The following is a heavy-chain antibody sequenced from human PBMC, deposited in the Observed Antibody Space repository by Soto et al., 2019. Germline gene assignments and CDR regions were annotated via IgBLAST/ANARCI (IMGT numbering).Heavy chain of an antibody. V-gene: IGHV5-10-1*01. Sequence: GGSLKISCKGSGYSFTSYWISWVRQMPGKGLEWTGRIDPSDSYTNYSPSFQGHVTISADKSISTADLQWSSLKASDTAMYYCASTYYYDSSGYFRAFDIWGQGTMVTVSS. D-gene: IGHD3-22*01. J-gene: IGHJ3*02. CDR2: IDPSDSYT. CDR1: GYSFTSYW. CDR3: ASTYYYDSSGYFRAFDI.